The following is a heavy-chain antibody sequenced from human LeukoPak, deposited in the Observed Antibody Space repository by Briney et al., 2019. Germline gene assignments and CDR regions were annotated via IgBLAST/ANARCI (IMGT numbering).Heavy chain of an antibody. CDR2: INPNSGGT. Sequence: ASVKVSCKASGYTFTGYYMHWVRQAPGQGLEWMGWINPNSGGTNYAQKFQGRVTMTRDTSISTAYMELSRLRSDDTAVYYCASLDYGGNQYYFDYWGQGTLVTVSS. V-gene: IGHV1-2*02. CDR1: GYTFTGYY. J-gene: IGHJ4*02. D-gene: IGHD4-23*01. CDR3: ASLDYGGNQYYFDY.